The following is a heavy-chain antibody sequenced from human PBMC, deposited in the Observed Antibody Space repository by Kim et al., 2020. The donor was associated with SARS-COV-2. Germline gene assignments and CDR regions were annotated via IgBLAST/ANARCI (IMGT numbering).Heavy chain of an antibody. D-gene: IGHD3-3*01. J-gene: IGHJ4*02. CDR1: GGSISSGGYY. V-gene: IGHV4-31*03. CDR2: IYYSGST. Sequence: SETLSLTCTVSGGSISSGGYYWSWIRQHPGKGLEWIGYIYYSGSTYYNPSLKSRVTISVDTSKNQFSLKLSSVTAAYTAVYYWARVPNTIFGVVTHFDYWGQGTLVTVSS. CDR3: ARVPNTIFGVVTHFDY.